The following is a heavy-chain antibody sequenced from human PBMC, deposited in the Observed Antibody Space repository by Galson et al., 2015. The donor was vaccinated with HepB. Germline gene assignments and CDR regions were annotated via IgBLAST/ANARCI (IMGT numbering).Heavy chain of an antibody. CDR1: GFTFSSYG. D-gene: IGHD4-11*01. J-gene: IGHJ6*02. V-gene: IGHV3-33*01. CDR3: AREIVHSNYHKTTSGMDV. CDR2: IWYDGSNK. Sequence: SLRLSCAASGFTFSSYGMHWVRQAPGKGLEWVAVIWYDGSNKYYADSVKGRFTISRDNSKNTLYLQMNSLRAEDTAVYYCAREIVHSNYHKTTSGMDVWGQGTTVTVSS.